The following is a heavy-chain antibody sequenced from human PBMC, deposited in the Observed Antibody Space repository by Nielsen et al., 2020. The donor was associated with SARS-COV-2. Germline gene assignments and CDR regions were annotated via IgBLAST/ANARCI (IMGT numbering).Heavy chain of an antibody. CDR3: ATAPGIAAATTGWFDP. V-gene: IGHV3-74*01. CDR2: INSDGSST. CDR1: GFTFSSYW. Sequence: GESLKISCAASGFTFSSYWMHWVRQAPGKGLVWVSRINSDGSSTSYADSVKGRFTISRDNTKNTLYLQMNSLRAEDTAVYYCATAPGIAAATTGWFDPWGQGTLVTVSS. D-gene: IGHD6-13*01. J-gene: IGHJ5*02.